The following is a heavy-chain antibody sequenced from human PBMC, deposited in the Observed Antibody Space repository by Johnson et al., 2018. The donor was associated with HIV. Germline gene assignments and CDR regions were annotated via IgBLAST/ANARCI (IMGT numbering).Heavy chain of an antibody. V-gene: IGHV3-30*18. D-gene: IGHD1-26*01. Sequence: QMQLVESGGGVVQPGRSLRLSCAASGFTLSTYGMHCVRQAPGKGLEWVAVISYDGSNKYYADSVKGRFTTSRDNSKNTLYLQMNILRSEDTAVYYCAKSGFSGSYQGAYDIWGQGTMVTVSS. CDR2: ISYDGSNK. J-gene: IGHJ3*02. CDR3: AKSGFSGSYQGAYDI. CDR1: GFTLSTYG.